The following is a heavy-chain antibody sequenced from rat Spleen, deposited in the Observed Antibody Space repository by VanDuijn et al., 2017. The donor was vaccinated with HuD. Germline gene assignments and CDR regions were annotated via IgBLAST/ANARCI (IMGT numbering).Heavy chain of an antibody. D-gene: IGHD2-7*01. CDR1: GYSITSSYR. Sequence: EVQFQESGPGLVKPSQSLSLTCSVTGYSITSSYRWNWIRKFPGNKLEWMGYINSAGTTNYNPSLKSRISITRDTSKNHFFLQMDSVRSEDTATYYCVSHGARISRFAYWGQGTLVTVSS. V-gene: IGHV3-3*01. J-gene: IGHJ3*01. CDR3: VSHGARISRFAY. CDR2: INSAGTT.